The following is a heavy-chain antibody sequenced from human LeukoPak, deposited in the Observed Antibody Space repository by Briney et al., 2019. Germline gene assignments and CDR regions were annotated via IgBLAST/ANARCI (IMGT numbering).Heavy chain of an antibody. Sequence: PGGSLRLSCAVSGFTFSGYWMSWVRQAPGKGLEWVANIKQDGSEKYYVDSVKGRFTISRDNAKNSLYLQMNSLRAEDTAVYYCARDNGDYALWYFDLWGRXTLVTVSS. J-gene: IGHJ2*01. CDR2: IKQDGSEK. D-gene: IGHD4-17*01. CDR1: GFTFSGYW. V-gene: IGHV3-7*01. CDR3: ARDNGDYALWYFDL.